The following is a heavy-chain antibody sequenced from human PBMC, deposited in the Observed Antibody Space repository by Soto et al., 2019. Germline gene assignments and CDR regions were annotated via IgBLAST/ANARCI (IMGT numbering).Heavy chain of an antibody. CDR3: ARQGFGPLHGLVDV. D-gene: IGHD3-10*01. CDR2: VHHSWGS. CDR1: GGSISSYY. J-gene: IGHJ6*02. V-gene: IGHV4-59*08. Sequence: QVQLQESDPGLVKPSETLSLSCTVSGGSISSYYWSWFRQSPGKRMEWIGYVHHSWGSSYNPSLRSRVAISLDTSKRQFSLKVTSVPATDTAVYYCARQGFGPLHGLVDVWGQGTTVTVSS.